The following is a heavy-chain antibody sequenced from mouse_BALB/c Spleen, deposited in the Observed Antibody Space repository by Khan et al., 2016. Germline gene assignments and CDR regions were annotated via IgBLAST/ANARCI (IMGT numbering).Heavy chain of an antibody. V-gene: IGHV1-7*01. CDR1: DYTFTSYW. Sequence: QVQLQQSGAELAKPGASVKMSCKASDYTFTSYWMHWVKQRPGQGLEWIGYINPNTGYAAYNQKFKEKATLTADKSSNSAYMEMNSLSSEDSAVYYCAYGNYPYYYAMDYWGQGTSVTVSS. CDR2: INPNTGYA. J-gene: IGHJ4*01. CDR3: AYGNYPYYYAMDY. D-gene: IGHD2-1*01.